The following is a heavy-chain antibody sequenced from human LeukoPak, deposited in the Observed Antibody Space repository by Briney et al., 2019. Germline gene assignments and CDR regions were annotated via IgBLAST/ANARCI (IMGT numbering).Heavy chain of an antibody. V-gene: IGHV3-9*03. CDR1: GFTFDDYA. CDR2: ISWNSGSI. J-gene: IGHJ4*02. D-gene: IGHD6-19*01. Sequence: GGSLRLSCAASGFTFDDYAMHWVRQAPGKGLEWVSGISWNSGSIGYADSVKGRFTISRDNAKNSLYLQMNSLRAEDMALYYCALSSGWYYFDYWGQGTLVTVSS. CDR3: ALSSGWYYFDY.